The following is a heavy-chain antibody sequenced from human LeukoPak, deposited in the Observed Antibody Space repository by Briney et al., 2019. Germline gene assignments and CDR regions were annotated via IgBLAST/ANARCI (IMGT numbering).Heavy chain of an antibody. D-gene: IGHD3-22*01. V-gene: IGHV1-46*01. J-gene: IGHJ6*04. CDR2: IYPGGGST. Sequence: ASVKVSCKASGYTFTSYYIHWVRQAPGQGLEWMGIIYPGGGSTSYAQKFQGRVTMTRDMSTSTVYMELSSLRSEDTAVYYCAELGITMIVGVWGKGTTVTISS. CDR1: GYTFTSYY. CDR3: AELGITMIVGV.